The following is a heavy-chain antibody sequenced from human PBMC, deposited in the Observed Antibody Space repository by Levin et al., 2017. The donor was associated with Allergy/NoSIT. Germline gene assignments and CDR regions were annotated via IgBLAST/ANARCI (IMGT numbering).Heavy chain of an antibody. CDR1: GFTFSSYS. Sequence: GESLKISCAASGFTFSSYSMNWVRQAPGKGLEWVSSISSSSSYIYYADSVKGRFTISRDNAKNSLYLQMNSLRAEDTAVYYCARDCTTLCYGDYTVYWGQGTLVTVSS. CDR3: ARDCTTLCYGDYTVY. V-gene: IGHV3-21*01. CDR2: ISSSSSYI. D-gene: IGHD4-17*01. J-gene: IGHJ4*02.